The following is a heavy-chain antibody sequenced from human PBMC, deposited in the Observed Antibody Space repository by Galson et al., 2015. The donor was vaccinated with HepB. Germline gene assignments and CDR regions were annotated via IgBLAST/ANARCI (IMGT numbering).Heavy chain of an antibody. CDR2: ISYDGSNK. J-gene: IGHJ4*02. Sequence: SLRLSCAASGFTFSSYAMHWVRQAPGKGLEWVAVISYDGSNKYYADSVKGRFTISRDNSKNTLYLQMNSLRAEDTAVYYCARADYNTYYFDYWGQGTLVTVSS. CDR1: GFTFSSYA. CDR3: ARADYNTYYFDY. D-gene: IGHD4-11*01. V-gene: IGHV3-30-3*01.